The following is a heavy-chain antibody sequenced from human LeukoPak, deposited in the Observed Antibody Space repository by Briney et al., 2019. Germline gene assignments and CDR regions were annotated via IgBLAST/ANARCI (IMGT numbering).Heavy chain of an antibody. Sequence: PSETLSLTCAVSGGSISSGGYSWSWIRQPPGKGLEWIGYIYHSGSTYYNPSLKSQVTISVDRSKNQFSLKLSSVTAADTAVYYCAGRKVAHAFDIWGQGTMVTVSS. CDR3: AGRKVAHAFDI. J-gene: IGHJ3*02. CDR1: GGSISSGGYS. V-gene: IGHV4-30-2*01. CDR2: IYHSGST.